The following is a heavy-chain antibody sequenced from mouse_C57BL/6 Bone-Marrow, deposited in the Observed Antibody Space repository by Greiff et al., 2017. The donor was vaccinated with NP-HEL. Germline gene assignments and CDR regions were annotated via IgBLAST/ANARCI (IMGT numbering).Heavy chain of an antibody. J-gene: IGHJ4*01. V-gene: IGHV1-81*01. Sequence: QVQLKESGAELARPGASVKLSCKASGYTFTSYGISWVKQRTGQGLEWIGEIYPRSGNTYYNEKFKGKATLTADKSSSTAYMELRSLTSEDSAVYFCARGTTVGVYYYAMDYWGQGTSVTVSS. CDR2: IYPRSGNT. D-gene: IGHD1-1*01. CDR3: ARGTTVGVYYYAMDY. CDR1: GYTFTSYG.